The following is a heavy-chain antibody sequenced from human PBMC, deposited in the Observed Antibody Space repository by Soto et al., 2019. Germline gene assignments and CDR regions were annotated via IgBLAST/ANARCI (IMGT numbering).Heavy chain of an antibody. Sequence: QVQLVESGGGVVQPGRSLRLSCAASGFTFSSYGMHWVRQAPGKGLEWVVVIWYDGSNENYADAVKGRFTISRENSKNTLYLQMNSLRTEDTALYYCARDRRGSGWYDYFDYWGQGTLVTVSS. J-gene: IGHJ4*02. D-gene: IGHD6-19*01. V-gene: IGHV3-33*01. CDR3: ARDRRGSGWYDYFDY. CDR1: GFTFSSYG. CDR2: IWYDGSNE.